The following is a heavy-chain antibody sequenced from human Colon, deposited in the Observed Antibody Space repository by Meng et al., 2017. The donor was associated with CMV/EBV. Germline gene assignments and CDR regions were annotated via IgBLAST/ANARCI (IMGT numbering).Heavy chain of an antibody. Sequence: GESLKISCAASGFTFRNYAMHWVRRAPGKGLEWVAGMSFDGTYKHYADSVRGRFTVSRDNFENILYLQVDPLKDEDTAVYYCARDAVVGPPTSANVGYFDFWGQGTPVTVSS. CDR1: GFTFRNYA. CDR2: MSFDGTYK. CDR3: ARDAVVGPPTSANVGYFDF. D-gene: IGHD2-15*01. J-gene: IGHJ4*02. V-gene: IGHV3-30*01.